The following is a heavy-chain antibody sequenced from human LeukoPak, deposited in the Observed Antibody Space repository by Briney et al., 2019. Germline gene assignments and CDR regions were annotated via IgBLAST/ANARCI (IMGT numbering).Heavy chain of an antibody. V-gene: IGHV3-23*01. D-gene: IGHD2-15*01. CDR2: ISGSGGST. CDR1: GFTFRSYA. Sequence: GGSLRLSCAAYGFTFRSYAMSWVRQAPGKGLEWVSAISGSGGSTYYADSVKGRFTISRDNSKNTLYLQMNSLRAEDTAVYYCARPTPTRCSGGNCYSSYGMDVWGQGTTVTVSS. CDR3: ARPTPTRCSGGNCYSSYGMDV. J-gene: IGHJ6*02.